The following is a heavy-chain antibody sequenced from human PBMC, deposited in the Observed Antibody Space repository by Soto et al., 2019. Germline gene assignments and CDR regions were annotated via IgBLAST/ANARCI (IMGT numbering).Heavy chain of an antibody. J-gene: IGHJ6*04. CDR2: ISSSSSTI. D-gene: IGHD3-10*01. Sequence: GGSLRLSCAASGFTFSSYSMNWVRQAPGKGLEWVSYISSSSSTIYYADSVKGRFTISRDNAKNSLYLQMNSLRAEDTAVYYCARDPNYYGSGSYYNVNAPMDVWGKGTTVTVSS. CDR1: GFTFSSYS. V-gene: IGHV3-48*01. CDR3: ARDPNYYGSGSYYNVNAPMDV.